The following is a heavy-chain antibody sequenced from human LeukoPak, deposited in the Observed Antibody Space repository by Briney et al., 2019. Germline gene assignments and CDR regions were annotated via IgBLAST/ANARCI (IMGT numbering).Heavy chain of an antibody. J-gene: IGHJ3*02. Sequence: GGSLRLSCAASGFTFSSYAMHWVRQAPGKGLEWVAVIWYDGSNKYYADSVKGRFTISRDNSKNTLYLQMNSLRAEDTAVYYCARNPYYYDSSGYYLGSDAFDIWGQGTMVTVSS. CDR1: GFTFSSYA. CDR2: IWYDGSNK. V-gene: IGHV3-30*04. D-gene: IGHD3-22*01. CDR3: ARNPYYYDSSGYYLGSDAFDI.